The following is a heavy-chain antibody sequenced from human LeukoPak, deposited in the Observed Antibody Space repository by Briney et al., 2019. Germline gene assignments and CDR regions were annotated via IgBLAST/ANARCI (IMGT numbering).Heavy chain of an antibody. D-gene: IGHD3-10*01. V-gene: IGHV4-59*01. CDR2: IYYSGST. CDR1: GGSISSYY. CDR3: ARDRVWFGEPHYFDY. Sequence: SETLSLTCTVSGGSISSYYWSWIRQPPGKGLEWIGYIYYSGSTNYNPSLKSRATISVDTSKNQFSLKLSSVTAADTAVYYCARDRVWFGEPHYFDYWGQGTLVTVSS. J-gene: IGHJ4*02.